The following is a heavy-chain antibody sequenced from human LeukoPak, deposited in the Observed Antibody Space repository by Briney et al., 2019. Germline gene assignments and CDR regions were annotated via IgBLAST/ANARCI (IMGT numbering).Heavy chain of an antibody. CDR3: AELGITMIGGV. CDR2: ISSSSSYI. V-gene: IGHV3-21*01. Sequence: PGGSLRLSCAASGFTVSSNYMSWVRQAPGKGLEWVSSISSSSSYIYYAHSVKGRFTISRDNAKNSLYLQMNSLRAEDTAVYYCAELGITMIGGVWGKGTTVTISS. D-gene: IGHD3-10*02. J-gene: IGHJ6*04. CDR1: GFTVSSNY.